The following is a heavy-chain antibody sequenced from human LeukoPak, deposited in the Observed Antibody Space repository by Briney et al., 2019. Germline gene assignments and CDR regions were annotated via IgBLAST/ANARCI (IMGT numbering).Heavy chain of an antibody. V-gene: IGHV3-21*01. CDR1: GLTLSSYS. CDR2: ISSSSSYI. CDR3: ARDGEESSSWYPRSYWFDP. D-gene: IGHD6-13*01. J-gene: IGHJ5*02. Sequence: GGSQRLSCAASGLTLSSYSMNWVRQAPGKGLEWVSSISSSSSYIYYADSVKGRFTISRDNAKNSLYLQMNSLRAEDTAVYYCARDGEESSSWYPRSYWFDPWGQGTLVTVSS.